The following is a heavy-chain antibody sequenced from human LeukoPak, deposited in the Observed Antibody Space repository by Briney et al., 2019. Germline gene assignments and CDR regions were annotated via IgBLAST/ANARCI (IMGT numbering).Heavy chain of an antibody. D-gene: IGHD2-2*01. CDR2: IYSGGST. J-gene: IGHJ4*02. Sequence: TGGSLRLSCAASGFTVSTYYMTWVRQAPGKGLECVSVIYSGGSTYYADSVKGRFTVSRDNSKNTLYLQMNSLRAEDTAMYYCARGLGYCTSTTCLLPFDYWGQGTLVTGSS. CDR3: ARGLGYCTSTTCLLPFDY. CDR1: GFTVSTYY. V-gene: IGHV3-53*01.